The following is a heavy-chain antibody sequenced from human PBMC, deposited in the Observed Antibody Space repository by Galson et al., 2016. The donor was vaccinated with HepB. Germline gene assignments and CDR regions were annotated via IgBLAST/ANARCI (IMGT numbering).Heavy chain of an antibody. V-gene: IGHV3-53*01. CDR3: ARARYSSGLYNWFDP. CDR1: GFTVSNNY. D-gene: IGHD6-19*01. J-gene: IGHJ5*02. CDR2: IYSGGST. Sequence: SLRLSCADSGFTVSNNYMSWVGQAPGQGLAWVSVIYSGGSTYYADSVKGRLTISRDNSKNTLYLQMNILRAEDTAVYYCARARYSSGLYNWFDPWGQGTLVTVSS.